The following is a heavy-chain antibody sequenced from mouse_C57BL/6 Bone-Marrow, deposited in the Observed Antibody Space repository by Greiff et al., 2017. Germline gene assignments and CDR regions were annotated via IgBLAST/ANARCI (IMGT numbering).Heavy chain of an antibody. J-gene: IGHJ4*01. V-gene: IGHV5-16*01. CDR3: ARGALETGRRGYYAMDY. Sequence: EVQVVESEGGLVQPGSSMKLSCTASGFTFSDYYMAWVRQVPEKGLEWVANINYDGSSTYYLASLKSRFIISRDNAKNILYLQMSSLKSEDTATYYCARGALETGRRGYYAMDYWGQGTSVTVSS. D-gene: IGHD3-2*01. CDR2: INYDGSST. CDR1: GFTFSDYY.